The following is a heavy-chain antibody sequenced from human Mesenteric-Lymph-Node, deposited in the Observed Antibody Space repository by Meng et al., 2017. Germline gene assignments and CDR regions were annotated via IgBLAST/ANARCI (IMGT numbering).Heavy chain of an antibody. V-gene: IGHV4-31*03. Sequence: QGHLQGCGPGLVNPSQTLSPTCTVSGASISSGGYYWSWIRQHPGKGLEWIGYIHDSGSTYYNPSLKSRVTISADTSKNQFSLKLSSVTAADTAVYYCARASYGSGSPLGESWFDPWGQGTLVTVSS. CDR2: IHDSGST. CDR1: GASISSGGYY. J-gene: IGHJ5*02. D-gene: IGHD3-10*01. CDR3: ARASYGSGSPLGESWFDP.